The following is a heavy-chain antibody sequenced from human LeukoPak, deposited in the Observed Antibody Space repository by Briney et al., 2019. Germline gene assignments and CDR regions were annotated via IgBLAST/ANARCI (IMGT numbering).Heavy chain of an antibody. J-gene: IGHJ4*02. CDR1: GGTFSSYA. Sequence: AASVGVSCKASGGTFSSYAISWVRQAPGQGLEWMGRIIPILGIANYAQKFQGRVTITADKSTSTAYMELSSLRSEDTAVYYCARPTHGLPCGGDCYSLGWGQGTLVTVSS. CDR2: IIPILGIA. D-gene: IGHD2-21*02. CDR3: ARPTHGLPCGGDCYSLG. V-gene: IGHV1-69*04.